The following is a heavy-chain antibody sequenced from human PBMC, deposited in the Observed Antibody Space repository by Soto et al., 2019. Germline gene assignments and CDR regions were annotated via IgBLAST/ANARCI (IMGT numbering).Heavy chain of an antibody. J-gene: IGHJ5*02. V-gene: IGHV4-31*02. D-gene: IGHD2-21*01. CDR2: IYVTGAA. Sequence: TPSLTWSVSGAALHSGNYYWSWIRQVPGKGLEWIGHIYVTGAADYNPSLRDRITISQDTSERQFSLNLRLVTAADTAVYYCARLRIATNNYKWFDPWGQGTLVTVSS. CDR1: GAALHSGNYY. CDR3: ARLRIATNNYKWFDP.